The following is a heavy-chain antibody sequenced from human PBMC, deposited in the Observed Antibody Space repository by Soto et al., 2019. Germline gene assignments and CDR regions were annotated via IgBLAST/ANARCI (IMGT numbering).Heavy chain of an antibody. CDR3: ARDNRSGYYFDY. V-gene: IGHV4-30-2*01. J-gene: IGHJ4*02. Sequence: QVQLQESGSGLVKPSQTLSLTCDVSGDSISSGGYSWNWIRQPPGKGLEWIGNIYQSGTTDYNPSRKSRVXXXVXRSKNQFSLKLSSVTAADTAVYYCARDNRSGYYFDYWGQGTLVTVSS. CDR2: IYQSGTT. CDR1: GDSISSGGYS. D-gene: IGHD3-22*01.